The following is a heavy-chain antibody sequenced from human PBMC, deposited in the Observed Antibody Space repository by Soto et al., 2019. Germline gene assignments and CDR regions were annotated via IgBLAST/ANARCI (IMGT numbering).Heavy chain of an antibody. Sequence: QVQLQESGPGLMKPSGTLSLTCAVSGGSISTNWWSWVRQPPGEGLEGFGEIYHSGRTNYNPSLENRVTMSVDKSQNPLSLILNSVTAADTAVYYCARNIAVSGTRGFDFWGQGTLVTVSS. CDR1: GGSISTNW. J-gene: IGHJ4*02. D-gene: IGHD6-19*01. V-gene: IGHV4-4*02. CDR3: ARNIAVSGTRGFDF. CDR2: IYHSGRT.